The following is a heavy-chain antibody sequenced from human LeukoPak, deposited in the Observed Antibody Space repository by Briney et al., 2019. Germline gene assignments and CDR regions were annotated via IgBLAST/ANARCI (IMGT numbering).Heavy chain of an antibody. J-gene: IGHJ4*02. CDR1: GFTFSSAW. CDR2: IKSKTDGGTT. D-gene: IGHD3-22*01. Sequence: GGSLRLSCAASGFTFSSAWMSWVRQAPGKGLEWVGRIKSKTDGGTTDYAAPVKGRFTISRDDSKNTLYLQMNSLKTEDTAVYYCTSRYYDSSGPFDYWGQGTLVTVSS. CDR3: TSRYYDSSGPFDY. V-gene: IGHV3-15*01.